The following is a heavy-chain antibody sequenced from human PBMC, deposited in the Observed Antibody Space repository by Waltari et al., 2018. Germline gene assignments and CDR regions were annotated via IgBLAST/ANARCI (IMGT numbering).Heavy chain of an antibody. Sequence: LVQSGAEVMKPGASVKVSCKVSENHITEHFIHWVRQAPGQGLEWMGWVNPRGGATNYAQRYRGRITVTWDTSLSTSYLGLSGLRSDDTAVYYCAREYCGGECRLFDFWGQGTLVTVSS. D-gene: IGHD2-21*01. CDR3: AREYCGGECRLFDF. V-gene: IGHV1-2*02. CDR2: VNPRGGAT. CDR1: ENHITEHF. J-gene: IGHJ4*02.